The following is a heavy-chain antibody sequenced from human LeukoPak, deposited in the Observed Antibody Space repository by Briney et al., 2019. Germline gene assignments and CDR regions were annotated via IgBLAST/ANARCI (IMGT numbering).Heavy chain of an antibody. D-gene: IGHD2-15*01. V-gene: IGHV4-38-2*02. CDR1: GYSISSGYY. Sequence: SETLSLTCTVSGYSISSGYYWGWIRQPPGKGLEWIGSIYHSGSTYYNPSLKSRVTISVDTSKNQFSLKLSSVTAADTAVYYCARESYCSGGSCYSGIVYWGQGTLVTVSS. J-gene: IGHJ4*02. CDR2: IYHSGST. CDR3: ARESYCSGGSCYSGIVY.